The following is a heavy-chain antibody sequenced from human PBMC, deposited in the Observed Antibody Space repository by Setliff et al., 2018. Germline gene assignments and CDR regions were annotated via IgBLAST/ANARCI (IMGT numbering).Heavy chain of an antibody. D-gene: IGHD3-3*01. CDR1: GYSINSDCF. V-gene: IGHV4-38-2*01. Sequence: PSETLSLTCAVSGYSINSDCFWGWIRQPPGKGLEWIGTISHSGSTSYNSSLKSRVTMSVDTSKNQFFLKLSSVTAADTAVYYCASPRRDDLDSPFDPFDIWGHGTRVTVSS. J-gene: IGHJ3*02. CDR2: ISHSGST. CDR3: ASPRRDDLDSPFDPFDI.